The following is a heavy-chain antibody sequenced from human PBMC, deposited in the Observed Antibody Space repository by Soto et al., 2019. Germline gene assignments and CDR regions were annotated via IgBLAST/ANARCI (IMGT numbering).Heavy chain of an antibody. CDR1: GFTFSSYG. V-gene: IGHV3-33*01. D-gene: IGHD3-3*01. J-gene: IGHJ6*02. Sequence: VGSLRLSCAASGFTFSSYGMHWVRQAPGKGLEWVAVIWYDGSNKYYADSVKGRFTISRDNSKNTLYPQMNSLSAEDTAVYYCARAYYDFWSGYYPRDPGDYYYGMDVWGQGTLVTVSS. CDR3: ARAYYDFWSGYYPRDPGDYYYGMDV. CDR2: IWYDGSNK.